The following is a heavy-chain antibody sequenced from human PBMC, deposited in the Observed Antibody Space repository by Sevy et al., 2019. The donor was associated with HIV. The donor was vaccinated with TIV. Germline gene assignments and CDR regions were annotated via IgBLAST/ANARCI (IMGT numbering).Heavy chain of an antibody. CDR3: ARDCSSTTCLWGLDV. V-gene: IGHV3-7*03. Sequence: GGSLRLSCAASGFTLSNYWMTWVRQAPGKGLEWVANIKVDGSEKYYVHSVKGRFTISRDNAKNSLYLQMNSLRAEDTAVYHCARDCSSTTCLWGLDVWGQGSTVTVSS. J-gene: IGHJ6*02. D-gene: IGHD2-2*01. CDR1: GFTLSNYW. CDR2: IKVDGSEK.